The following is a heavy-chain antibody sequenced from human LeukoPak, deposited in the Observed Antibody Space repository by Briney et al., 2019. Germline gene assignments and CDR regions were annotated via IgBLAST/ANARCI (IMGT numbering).Heavy chain of an antibody. J-gene: IGHJ4*02. Sequence: ASVKVSCKASGGTFSSYTISWVRQAPGQGLEWMGRIIPILGIANYAQKFQGRVTITADKSTSTAYMELSSLRSEDTAVYYCARDHSSGYYPDYFDYWGQGTLVTVSS. V-gene: IGHV1-69*04. CDR2: IIPILGIA. CDR1: GGTFSSYT. D-gene: IGHD3-22*01. CDR3: ARDHSSGYYPDYFDY.